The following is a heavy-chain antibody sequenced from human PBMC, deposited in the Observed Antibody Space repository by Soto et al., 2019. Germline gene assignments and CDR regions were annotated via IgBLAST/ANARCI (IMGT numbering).Heavy chain of an antibody. V-gene: IGHV3-30*18. J-gene: IGHJ4*02. CDR2: ISYDGSNK. CDR1: GFTFSSYG. CDR3: AKGADSSGYYNFDY. D-gene: IGHD3-22*01. Sequence: GGSLRLSCAASGFTFSSYGMHWVRQAPGKGLEWVAVISYDGSNKYYADSVKGRFTISRDNSKNTLYLQMNSLRAEDTAVYYCAKGADSSGYYNFDYWGQGTLVTVSS.